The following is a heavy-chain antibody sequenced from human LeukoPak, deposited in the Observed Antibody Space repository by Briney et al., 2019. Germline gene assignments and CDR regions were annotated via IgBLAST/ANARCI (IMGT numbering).Heavy chain of an antibody. CDR1: GGSISSYY. Sequence: SETLSLTSTVSGGSISSYYWSWIRQPAGKGLEWIGRIYTSGSTNYNPSLKSRVTMSVDTSKNQFSLKLISVTAADTAVYYCARDLGYCSGDSCYHYFDYWGQGTLVTVSS. J-gene: IGHJ4*02. V-gene: IGHV4-4*07. D-gene: IGHD2-15*01. CDR2: IYTSGST. CDR3: ARDLGYCSGDSCYHYFDY.